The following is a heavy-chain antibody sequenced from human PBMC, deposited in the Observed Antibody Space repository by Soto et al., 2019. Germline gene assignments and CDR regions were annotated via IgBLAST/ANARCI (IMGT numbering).Heavy chain of an antibody. CDR3: ASGGAYCSGGSCKRHDAFDI. CDR2: INPNSGGT. CDR1: GYTFTGYY. D-gene: IGHD2-15*01. J-gene: IGHJ3*02. Sequence: ASVKVSCKASGYTFTGYYMHWVRQAPGQGLEWMGWINPNSGGTNYAQKFQGWVTMTRDTSISTAYMELSRLRSDDTAVYYCASGGAYCSGGSCKRHDAFDIWGQGTMVTVSS. V-gene: IGHV1-2*04.